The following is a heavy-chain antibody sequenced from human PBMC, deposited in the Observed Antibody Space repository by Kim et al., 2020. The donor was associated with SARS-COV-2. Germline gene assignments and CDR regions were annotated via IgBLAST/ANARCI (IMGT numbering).Heavy chain of an antibody. CDR3: ASCVDTAMVRGEAFDY. Sequence: SVKVSCKASGGTFSSYAISWVRQAPGQGLEWMGGIIPIFGTANYAQKFQGRVTITADESTSTAYMELSSLRSEDTAVYYCASCVDTAMVRGEAFDYWGQGTLVTVSS. J-gene: IGHJ4*02. CDR1: GGTFSSYA. CDR2: IIPIFGTA. V-gene: IGHV1-69*13. D-gene: IGHD5-18*01.